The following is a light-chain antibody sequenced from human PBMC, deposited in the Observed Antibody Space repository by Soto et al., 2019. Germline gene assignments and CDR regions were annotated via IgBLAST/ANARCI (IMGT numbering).Light chain of an antibody. CDR1: SSDVGGYNY. J-gene: IGLJ2*01. CDR2: EVS. Sequence: QSVLTQPASVSGSPGQSITISCTGTSSDVGGYNYVSWYQQHPGKAPKLMIYEVSNRPSGVSNRFSGSKSGNTASLTISGLQAEDEADYYCGSYTSSSTLVLGGGTKLTVL. V-gene: IGLV2-14*01. CDR3: GSYTSSSTLV.